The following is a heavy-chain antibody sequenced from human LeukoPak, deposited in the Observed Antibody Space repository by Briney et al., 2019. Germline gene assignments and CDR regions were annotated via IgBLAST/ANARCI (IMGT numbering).Heavy chain of an antibody. V-gene: IGHV3-21*04. D-gene: IGHD3-9*01. J-gene: IGHJ6*02. CDR3: ARRRLARGGGDYGMDV. Sequence: GGSLRLSCAASGFTFTSHTMNWVRPAPGKGLAWVSSIGIDTTTIYYADSVKGRFTISRDNSKNTLYLQMNSLRAEDTAVYYCARRRLARGGGDYGMDVWGQGTTVTVSS. CDR1: GFTFTSHT. CDR2: IGIDTTTI.